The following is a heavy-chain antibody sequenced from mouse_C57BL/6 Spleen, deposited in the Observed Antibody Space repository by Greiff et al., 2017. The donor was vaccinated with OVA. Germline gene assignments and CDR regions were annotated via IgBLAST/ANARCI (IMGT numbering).Heavy chain of an antibody. CDR2: IDPSDSET. CDR3: ARGYSNYGYFDV. J-gene: IGHJ1*03. CDR1: GYTFTSYW. Sequence: QVQLQQPGAELVRPGSSVKLSCKASGYTFTSYWMHWVKQRPIQGLEWIGNIDPSDSETHYNQKFKDKATLTVDKSSSTAYMQLSSLTSEDSAVYYCARGYSNYGYFDVWGTGTTVTVSS. D-gene: IGHD2-5*01. V-gene: IGHV1-52*01.